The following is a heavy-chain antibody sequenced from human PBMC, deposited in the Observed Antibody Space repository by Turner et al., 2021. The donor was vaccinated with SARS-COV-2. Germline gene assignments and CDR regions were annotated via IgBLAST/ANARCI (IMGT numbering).Heavy chain of an antibody. CDR1: GFTFSSYG. Sequence: EIHLLESGGGFVQPGGTLRRCCAASGFTFSSYGMAWVRPGPGKGLAWVSSIRGGGDDRAFYADSVRGRFTIYRDNAKNSLYLQMNSLRAEETAVYYCARDEGAVTGAYDYWGQGTLVTVSS. V-gene: IGHV3-23*01. D-gene: IGHD2-21*02. CDR3: ARDEGAVTGAYDY. CDR2: IRGGGDDRA. J-gene: IGHJ4*02.